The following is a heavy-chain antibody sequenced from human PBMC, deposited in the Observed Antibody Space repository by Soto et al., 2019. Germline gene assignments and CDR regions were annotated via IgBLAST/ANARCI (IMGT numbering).Heavy chain of an antibody. CDR1: GFTFDDYA. V-gene: IGHV3-9*01. CDR2: ISWNSGSI. Sequence: GGSLRLSCAASGFTFDDYAMHWVRQAPGKGLEWVSGISWNSGSIGYADSVKGRFTISRDNAKNSLYLQMNSLRAEDTALYYCAKDIGIAARPYYFDYWGQGTLVTVSS. CDR3: AKDIGIAARPYYFDY. D-gene: IGHD6-6*01. J-gene: IGHJ4*02.